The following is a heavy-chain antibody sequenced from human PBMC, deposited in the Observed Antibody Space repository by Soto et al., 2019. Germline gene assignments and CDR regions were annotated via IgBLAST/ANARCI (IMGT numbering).Heavy chain of an antibody. V-gene: IGHV3-48*03. CDR2: ISGSGGTI. CDR3: VRADKYDFDY. D-gene: IGHD2-15*01. J-gene: IGHJ4*02. Sequence: PGGSLRLSCAASGFTFSRYEMHWVRQAPGMGLEWVAYISGSGGTIYYADSVKGRFTISRDNAKNSLFLQMNILRVEDTAVYYCVRADKYDFDYWGQGTLVTVSS. CDR1: GFTFSRYE.